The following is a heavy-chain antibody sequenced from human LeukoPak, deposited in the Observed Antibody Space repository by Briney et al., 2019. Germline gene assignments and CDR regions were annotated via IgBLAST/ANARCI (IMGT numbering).Heavy chain of an antibody. CDR3: ARVLTYYYDSSDPNWFDP. J-gene: IGHJ5*02. CDR2: ISAYNGNT. D-gene: IGHD3-22*01. V-gene: IGHV1-18*01. CDR1: GYTFTSYG. Sequence: ASVKVSCKASGYTFTSYGISWVRQAPGQGLEWMGWISAYNGNTNYAQKLRGRVTMTTDTSTSTAYMELRSLRSDDTAVYYCARVLTYYYDSSDPNWFDPWGQGTLVTVSS.